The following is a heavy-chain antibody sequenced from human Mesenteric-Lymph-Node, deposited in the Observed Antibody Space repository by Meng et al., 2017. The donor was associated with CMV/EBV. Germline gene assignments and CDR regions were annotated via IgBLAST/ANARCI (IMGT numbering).Heavy chain of an antibody. V-gene: IGHV3-13*01. Sequence: GGSLRLSCAASGFTFSNYDMHWVRQRIGKGLEWVSAIGTAGDTYYSGSVKGRFTISRENAKNSLYLQMNSLRAGDTAVYYCAREVRSASGSSNWFDPWGQGTLVTVSS. J-gene: IGHJ5*02. CDR1: GFTFSNYD. D-gene: IGHD3-10*01. CDR2: IGTAGDT. CDR3: AREVRSASGSSNWFDP.